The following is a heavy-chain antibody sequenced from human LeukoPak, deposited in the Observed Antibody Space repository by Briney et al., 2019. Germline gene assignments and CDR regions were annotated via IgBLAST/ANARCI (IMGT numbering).Heavy chain of an antibody. D-gene: IGHD6-19*01. CDR2: IYNGGST. V-gene: IGHV3-66*01. J-gene: IGHJ4*02. CDR3: ARGYSSGDYFDY. Sequence: GGSLRLSCAASGFTFSSNYMSWVRQAPGKGLEWVSVIYNGGSTYYADSVKGRFTISRDNSKNTLYLQMNSLRAEDTAVYYCARGYSSGDYFDYWGQGTLATVSS. CDR1: GFTFSSNY.